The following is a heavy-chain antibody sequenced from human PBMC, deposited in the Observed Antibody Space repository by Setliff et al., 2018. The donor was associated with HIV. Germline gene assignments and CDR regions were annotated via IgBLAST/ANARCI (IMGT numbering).Heavy chain of an antibody. CDR3: ARVCSTYWYSIFRNYYYHMDV. J-gene: IGHJ6*03. CDR2: INHSGRT. Sequence: KPSETLSLTCAVYGGSFSDNYWSWIRQSPGKGLEWIGEINHSGRTKYSPSLRSRVSISVDTSKTQFSLKLSSVTAADTAVCYCARVCSTYWYSIFRNYYYHMDVWGKGTTVTVSS. CDR1: GGSFSDNY. D-gene: IGHD2-8*02. V-gene: IGHV4-34*01.